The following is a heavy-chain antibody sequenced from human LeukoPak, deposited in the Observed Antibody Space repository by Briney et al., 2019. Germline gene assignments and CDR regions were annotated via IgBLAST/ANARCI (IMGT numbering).Heavy chain of an antibody. Sequence: SQTLSLTCAVSGGSISSGGYSWSWIRQPPGKGLEWIGYIYHSGNIYYNPSLKSRVTISVGRSKNQFSLKLNSVTAADTAVYYCARAVDFYYFDYWGQGTLVTVSS. CDR2: IYHSGNI. CDR3: ARAVDFYYFDY. J-gene: IGHJ4*02. D-gene: IGHD2-15*01. CDR1: GGSISSGGYS. V-gene: IGHV4-30-2*01.